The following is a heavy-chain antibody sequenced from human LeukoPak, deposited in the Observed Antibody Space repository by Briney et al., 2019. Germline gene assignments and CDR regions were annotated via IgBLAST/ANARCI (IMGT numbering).Heavy chain of an antibody. CDR3: ARSRDFDY. Sequence: GGSLRLSCAASGFXFSSYSINWVRQAPGKGLEWISYISSSSTIYYADSVKGRFTISRDNAKNSLYLQMNSLRDEDTAVYYCARSRDFDYWGQGTLVTVSS. CDR2: ISSSSTI. CDR1: GFXFSSYS. J-gene: IGHJ4*02. V-gene: IGHV3-48*02.